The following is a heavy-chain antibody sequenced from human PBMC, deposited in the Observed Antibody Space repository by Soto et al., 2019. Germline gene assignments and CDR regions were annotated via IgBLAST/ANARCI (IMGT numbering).Heavy chain of an antibody. CDR2: IVVGSGNT. CDR3: AADNPVIVGATRYYFDY. Sequence: SVKVSCKASGGTFSSSAVQWVRQARGQRLEWIGWIVVGSGNTNYAQKFQERVTITRDMSTSTAYMELSSLRSEDTAVYYCAADNPVIVGATRYYFDYWGQGTLVTVSS. CDR1: GGTFSSSA. J-gene: IGHJ4*02. D-gene: IGHD1-26*01. V-gene: IGHV1-58*01.